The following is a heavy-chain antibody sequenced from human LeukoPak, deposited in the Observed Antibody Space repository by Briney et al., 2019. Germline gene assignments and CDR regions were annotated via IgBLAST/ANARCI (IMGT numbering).Heavy chain of an antibody. Sequence: GSLRLSCAASGFTFSSYWMYWVRQAPGKGLVWVSRINSDGSSTSYADSVKGRFTISRDNAKNTLYLQMNSLRAEDTAVYYCARGSEDGDYEDYFDYWGQGTLVTVSS. CDR3: ARGSEDGDYEDYFDY. CDR1: GFTFSSYW. J-gene: IGHJ4*02. CDR2: INSDGSST. D-gene: IGHD4-17*01. V-gene: IGHV3-74*01.